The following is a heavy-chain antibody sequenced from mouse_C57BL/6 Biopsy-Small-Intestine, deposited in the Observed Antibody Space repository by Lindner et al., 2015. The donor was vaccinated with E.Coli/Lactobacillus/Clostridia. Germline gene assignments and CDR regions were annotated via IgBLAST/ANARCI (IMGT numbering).Heavy chain of an antibody. D-gene: IGHD2-1*01. CDR1: GYSFTGYY. CDR2: ISPYNAIS. V-gene: IGHV1-31*01. CDR3: AANFGTLAWFAY. J-gene: IGHJ3*01. Sequence: VQLQESGPELVKPGASVKISCKASGYSFTGYYIHWVKQSHGNILDWIGYISPYNAISSYNQKFKGKALSTVDKSPSTAYMELRSLTSEDSAVYYCAANFGTLAWFAYWGQGTLVTVSA.